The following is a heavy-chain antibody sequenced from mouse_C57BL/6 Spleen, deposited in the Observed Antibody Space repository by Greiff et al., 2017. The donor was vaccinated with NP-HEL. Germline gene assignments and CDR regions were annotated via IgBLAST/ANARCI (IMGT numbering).Heavy chain of an antibody. CDR2: IYPANGNT. CDR3: ACAAYDGDILLLCFGV. J-gene: IGHJ1*03. Sequence: EVQLQESVAELVRPGASVKMSCTASGFTFKNTYMHWVKQRPEQGLEWIGRIYPANGNTNYDPKFKGKATITADTSSNTAYMQLSSLTSEDTAIYSGACAAYDGDILLLCFGVWGTGTTVTVSS. CDR1: GFTFKNTY. D-gene: IGHD2-3*01. V-gene: IGHV14-3*01.